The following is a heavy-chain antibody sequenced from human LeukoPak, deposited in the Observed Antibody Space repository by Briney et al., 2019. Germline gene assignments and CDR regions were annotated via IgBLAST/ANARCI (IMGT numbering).Heavy chain of an antibody. V-gene: IGHV4-39*01. Sequence: PSETLSLTCTVSGGSVSSSSYYWGWIRQPPGKGLEWIGSIYYSGSTYYNPSLKSRVTISVDTSKNRFSPKLSSVTAADTAVYYCARHDSAPQGTVTTFLFDYWGQGTLVTVSS. D-gene: IGHD4-17*01. CDR2: IYYSGST. J-gene: IGHJ4*02. CDR1: GGSVSSSSYY. CDR3: ARHDSAPQGTVTTFLFDY.